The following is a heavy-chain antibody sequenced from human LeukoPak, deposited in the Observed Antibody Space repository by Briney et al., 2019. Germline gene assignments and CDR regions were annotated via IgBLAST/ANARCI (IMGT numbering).Heavy chain of an antibody. CDR3: ARLGIIRIGVYSYYYGMDV. J-gene: IGHJ6*02. CDR2: INPNSGGT. D-gene: IGHD3-22*01. Sequence: ASVKVSCKASGYTFTGYYMHWVRQAPGQGLEWMGWINPNSGGTNYAQKFQGRVTMTRDTSISTASLELSRLRADDTTVWYSARLGIIRIGVYSYYYGMDVWGQGATVTVSS. CDR1: GYTFTGYY. V-gene: IGHV1-2*02.